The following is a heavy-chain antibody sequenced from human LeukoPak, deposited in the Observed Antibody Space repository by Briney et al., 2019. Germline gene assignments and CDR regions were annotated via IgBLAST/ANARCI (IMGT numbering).Heavy chain of an antibody. Sequence: GALRLSCAASGFTFSTYWMHWVRQAPGKGLVWVSRINSDGSSTHYADSVKGRFTVSRDNAKNTLYLQMNSLRVEDTSVYFCARDGDGWDYWGQGTLVTVSS. V-gene: IGHV3-74*01. J-gene: IGHJ4*02. CDR3: ARDGDGWDY. CDR1: GFTFSTYW. CDR2: INSDGSST. D-gene: IGHD7-27*01.